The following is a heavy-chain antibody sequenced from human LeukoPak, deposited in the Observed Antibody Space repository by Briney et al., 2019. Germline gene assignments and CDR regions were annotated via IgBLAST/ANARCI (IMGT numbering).Heavy chain of an antibody. J-gene: IGHJ4*02. CDR1: GYSFTSYW. V-gene: IGHV5-10-1*01. D-gene: IGHD6-19*01. CDR3: ARLGEGSSGWTVDY. CDR2: IDPSDSYT. Sequence: GQSLKISCKGSGYSFTSYWISWVRQMPGKGLEWMGRIDPSDSYTNYSPSFQGNVTISAAKSISTAYLQWSSLKASDTAMYYCARLGEGSSGWTVDYWGQGTLVTVSS.